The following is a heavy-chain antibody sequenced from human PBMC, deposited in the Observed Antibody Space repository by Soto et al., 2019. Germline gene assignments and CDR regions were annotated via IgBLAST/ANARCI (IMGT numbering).Heavy chain of an antibody. J-gene: IGHJ5*02. V-gene: IGHV1-2*02. CDR2: INPNSGGT. CDR3: ARDPFSIAAGGRNWFDP. CDR1: GYTFTGYY. Sequence: ASVKVSCKASGYTFTGYYMHWVRQAPGQGLEWMGWINPNSGGTNYAQKFQRRVTMTRDTSISTAYMELSRLRSDDTAVYYCARDPFSIAAGGRNWFDPWGQGTLVTVSS. D-gene: IGHD6-13*01.